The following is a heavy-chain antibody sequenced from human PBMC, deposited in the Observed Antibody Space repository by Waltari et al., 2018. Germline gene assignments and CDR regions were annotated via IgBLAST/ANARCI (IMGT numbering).Heavy chain of an antibody. Sequence: QVQLQQWGAGLLKPSETLSLTCVVYGGSFSGYYWGWIRQSPGKGLEWIGEINHSGSTNYNPSLKSRVTISVDTSKNQFSLKVSSVTAADTAVYYCARGGQWKFDYWGQGTLVTVSS. CDR3: ARGGQWKFDY. J-gene: IGHJ4*02. D-gene: IGHD6-19*01. V-gene: IGHV4-34*01. CDR2: INHSGST. CDR1: GGSFSGYY.